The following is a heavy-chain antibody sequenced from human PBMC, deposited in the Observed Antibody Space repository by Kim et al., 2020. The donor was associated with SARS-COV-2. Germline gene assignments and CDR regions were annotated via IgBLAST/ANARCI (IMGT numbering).Heavy chain of an antibody. Sequence: GGSLRLSCAASGFTFSSYAMHWVRQAPGKGLEWVAVISYDGSNKYYADSVKGRFTISRDNSKNTLYLQMNSLRAEDTAVYYCASSLPLAPANWNDVAPFDYSGQGTLVTVSS. CDR1: GFTFSSYA. V-gene: IGHV3-30*04. CDR3: ASSLPLAPANWNDVAPFDY. J-gene: IGHJ4*02. D-gene: IGHD1-1*01. CDR2: ISYDGSNK.